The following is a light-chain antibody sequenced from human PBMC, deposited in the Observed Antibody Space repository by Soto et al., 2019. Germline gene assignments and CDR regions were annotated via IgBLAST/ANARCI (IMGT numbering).Light chain of an antibody. V-gene: IGKV3-20*01. Sequence: EIVLTQSPGTLSLSPGERASLSCRASQSVSSRYLAWYQQKPGQAPRLLIYGASSRATGIPDRISGSGSGTDFTLTISRLEPEDFAAYYCQQYGGSPTFGQGTKLEIK. CDR2: GAS. CDR3: QQYGGSPT. CDR1: QSVSSRY. J-gene: IGKJ2*01.